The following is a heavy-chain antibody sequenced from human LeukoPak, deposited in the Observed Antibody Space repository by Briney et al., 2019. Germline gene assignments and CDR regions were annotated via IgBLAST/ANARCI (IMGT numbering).Heavy chain of an antibody. CDR3: ARALAVAGTLGDFDY. D-gene: IGHD6-19*01. CDR1: GGTFSSYG. Sequence: ASVKVSCKASGGTFSSYGISWVRQAPGQGLEWMGWIGAYNGNTNYAQKLQGRVTMTTDTSTSTAYMELRSLRSDDTAVYYCARALAVAGTLGDFDYWGQGTLVTVSS. CDR2: IGAYNGNT. J-gene: IGHJ4*02. V-gene: IGHV1-18*01.